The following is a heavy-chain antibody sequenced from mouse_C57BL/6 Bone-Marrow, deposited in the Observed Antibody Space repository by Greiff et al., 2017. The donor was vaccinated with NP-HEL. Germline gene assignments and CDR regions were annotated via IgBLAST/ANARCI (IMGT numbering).Heavy chain of an antibody. CDR1: GYTFTDYY. V-gene: IGHV1-26*01. CDR3: ARGRFWDPYFDY. J-gene: IGHJ2*01. Sequence: VQLQQSGPELVKPGASVKISCKASGYTFTDYYMNWVKQSHGKSLEWIGDINPNNGGTSYNQKFKGKATLTVDKSSSTAYMELRSLTSEDSAVYYCARGRFWDPYFDYWGQGTTLTVSS. D-gene: IGHD4-1*01. CDR2: INPNNGGT.